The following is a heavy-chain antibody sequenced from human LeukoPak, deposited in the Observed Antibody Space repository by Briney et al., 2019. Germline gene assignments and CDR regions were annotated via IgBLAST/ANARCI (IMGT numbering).Heavy chain of an antibody. V-gene: IGHV1-2*02. Sequence: ASVKVSCKASRYTFTGYNMHWVRQAPGQRLGWMGWIKPNMGGTNYAQKFRGRDSMTRDTSIRTAYMEMSRLRSDDTAVYYCARHRFPAFEYWGQGTLVTVSS. D-gene: IGHD2-2*01. J-gene: IGHJ4*02. CDR3: ARHRFPAFEY. CDR2: IKPNMGGT. CDR1: RYTFTGYN.